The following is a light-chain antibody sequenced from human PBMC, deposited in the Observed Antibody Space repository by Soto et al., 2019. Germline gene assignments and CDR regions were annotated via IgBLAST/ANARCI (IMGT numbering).Light chain of an antibody. CDR3: QQYNSYTT. CDR1: QSISSW. Sequence: DIHITQSPSTLSASVGDRVTITCRASQSISSWLAWYQQKPGKAPKLLIYKASSLESGVPSRFSGSGSGTEFTLTISSLQPDDFATYYCQQYNSYTTFGQGTKV. V-gene: IGKV1-5*03. CDR2: KAS. J-gene: IGKJ1*01.